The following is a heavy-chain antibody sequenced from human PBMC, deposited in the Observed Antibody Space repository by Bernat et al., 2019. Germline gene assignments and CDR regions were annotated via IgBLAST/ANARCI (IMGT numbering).Heavy chain of an antibody. D-gene: IGHD2-2*01. CDR2: INHSGST. J-gene: IGHJ4*02. V-gene: IGHV4-34*01. CDR3: ARRLGYCSSISCYHPIDY. CDR1: GGSFSGYY. Sequence: QVQLQQWGAGLLKPSETLSLTCAVYGGSFSGYYWSWIRQPPGKGLEWIGEINHSGSTNYNPSLKSRVTISVDTSNNQCSLKLSSVTAADTAVYYCARRLGYCSSISCYHPIDYWGQGTLVTVSS.